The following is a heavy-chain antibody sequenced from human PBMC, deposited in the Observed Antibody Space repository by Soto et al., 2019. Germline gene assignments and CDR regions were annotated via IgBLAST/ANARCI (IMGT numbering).Heavy chain of an antibody. D-gene: IGHD3-10*01. CDR1: GFTFNDFE. CDR2: IDGSGATK. J-gene: IGHJ4*02. Sequence: EVQLLESGGGLVQPGGSLRLSCGVSGFTFNDFEMNWVRQAPGKGPEWLAYIDGSGATKKYADSVRGRFTISRDNPNNSLFLQMSNLSAADTAIYYCARGFGRFNYWGQGTLVSVSS. V-gene: IGHV3-48*03. CDR3: ARGFGRFNY.